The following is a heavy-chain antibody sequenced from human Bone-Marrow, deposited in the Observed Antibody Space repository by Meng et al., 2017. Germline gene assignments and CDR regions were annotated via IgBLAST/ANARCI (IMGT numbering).Heavy chain of an antibody. CDR3: ARGPTTMAHDFDY. CDR2: INHSGST. J-gene: IGHJ4*02. D-gene: IGHD4-11*01. V-gene: IGHV4-34*01. Sequence: VQVQAWGAGLLMPPGTLSLTCVVSGGSFSDDYWSWIRQPPGKGLERIGEINHSGSTNYNPSLESRATISVDTSQNNLSLKLSSVTAADSAVYYCARGPTTMAHDFDYWGQGTLVTVSS. CDR1: GGSFSDDY.